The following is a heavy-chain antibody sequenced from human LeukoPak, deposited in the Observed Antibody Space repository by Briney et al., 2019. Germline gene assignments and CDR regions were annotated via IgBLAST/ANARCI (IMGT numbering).Heavy chain of an antibody. CDR2: IIPIFGTA. Sequence: ASVKVSCKASGGTFSSYAISWVRQAPGQGLEWMGGIIPIFGTANYAQKFQGRVTITADESTSTAYMELSSLRSEDTAVYYCAREASLFDWSKYYFDYWGQGTLVTVSS. CDR3: AREASLFDWSKYYFDY. J-gene: IGHJ4*02. CDR1: GGTFSSYA. D-gene: IGHD3-9*01. V-gene: IGHV1-69*13.